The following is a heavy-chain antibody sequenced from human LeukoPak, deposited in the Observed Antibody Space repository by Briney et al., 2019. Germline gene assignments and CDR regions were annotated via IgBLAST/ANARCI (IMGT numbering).Heavy chain of an antibody. CDR1: GGSFSGYY. Sequence: SETLSLTCAVYGGSFSGYYWSWIRQPPGKGLEWIGEINHSGSTNYNPSLKSRVTISVDTSKNQFSLKLSSVTAADTAVYYCARGKMELLWFGEQPRNFDYWGQGTLVTVSS. D-gene: IGHD3-10*01. CDR3: ARGKMELLWFGEQPRNFDY. J-gene: IGHJ4*02. V-gene: IGHV4-34*01. CDR2: INHSGST.